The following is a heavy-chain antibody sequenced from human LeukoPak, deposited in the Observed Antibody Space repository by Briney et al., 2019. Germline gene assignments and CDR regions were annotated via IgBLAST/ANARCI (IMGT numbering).Heavy chain of an antibody. CDR2: IYYSGST. CDR1: GGSISSYY. D-gene: IGHD3-10*01. J-gene: IGHJ5*02. V-gene: IGHV4-59*01. Sequence: SETLSLTCTVSGGSISSYYWSWIRQPPGKGLEWIGYIYYSGSTNYNPSLKSRVTISVDTSKNQFSLKLSSVTAADTAVYYCARGITMVRGVDFDPWGQGTLVTVSS. CDR3: ARGITMVRGVDFDP.